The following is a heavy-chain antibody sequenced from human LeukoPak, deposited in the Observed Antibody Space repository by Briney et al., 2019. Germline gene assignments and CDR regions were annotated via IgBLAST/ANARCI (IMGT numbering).Heavy chain of an antibody. CDR3: ARGKAVAGDFDY. J-gene: IGHJ4*02. V-gene: IGHV4-59*01. CDR1: GGSISSYY. CDR2: IYYSGST. Sequence: SETLSLTCTVSGGSISSYYWSWIRQPPGTGLEWIGYIYYSGSTNYNPSLKSRVTISVDTSKNQFSLKLSSVTAADTAVYYCARGKAVAGDFDYWGQGTLVTVSS. D-gene: IGHD6-19*01.